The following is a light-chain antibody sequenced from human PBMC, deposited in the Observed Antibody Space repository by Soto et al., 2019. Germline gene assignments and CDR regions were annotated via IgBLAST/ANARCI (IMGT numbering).Light chain of an antibody. CDR1: TGAVTNGHY. CDR3: LLSYNGPYV. CDR2: DTS. Sequence: QPVVAQEPSLTVSPGGTVTLTCGSSTGAVTNGHYPYWFQQKPGQAPRTLIYDTSNRHSWTPARFSGPLQEGKAALTLSGAQPEDEAEYYCLLSYNGPYVFGTGTKVTVL. V-gene: IGLV7-46*01. J-gene: IGLJ1*01.